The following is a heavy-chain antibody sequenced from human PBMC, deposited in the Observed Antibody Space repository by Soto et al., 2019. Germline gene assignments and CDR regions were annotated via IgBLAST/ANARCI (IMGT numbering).Heavy chain of an antibody. CDR2: IYSDDDK. Sequence: QITLKESGPTVVKPTQTLTLTCTFSGFSLITGGVGVGWIRQPPGKALEWLALIYSDDDKRYSPSLQSRLTITKDTSKHQVVLTMTIMDPEDRATYFCAHRSDILTGFSRNNCYFDLWGRGTLVTVSS. J-gene: IGHJ2*01. CDR3: AHRSDILTGFSRNNCYFDL. V-gene: IGHV2-5*02. D-gene: IGHD3-9*01. CDR1: GFSLITGGVG.